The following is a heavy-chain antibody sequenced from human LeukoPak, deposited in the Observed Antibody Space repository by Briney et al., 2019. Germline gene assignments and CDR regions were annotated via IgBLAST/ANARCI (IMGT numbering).Heavy chain of an antibody. Sequence: ASVKVSCKASGYTFSSYGISWVRQAPGQGLEWMGWINVYNGNTNYAQKVQDRVTMTTDTSTSTALMELRSLRSDDTAVYYCARRSMTTALSHFDYWGQGTLVTVSS. CDR1: GYTFSSYG. D-gene: IGHD4-17*01. V-gene: IGHV1-18*01. J-gene: IGHJ4*02. CDR2: INVYNGNT. CDR3: ARRSMTTALSHFDY.